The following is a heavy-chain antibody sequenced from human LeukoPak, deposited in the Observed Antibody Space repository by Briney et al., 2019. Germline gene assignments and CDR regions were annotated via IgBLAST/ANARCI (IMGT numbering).Heavy chain of an antibody. CDR1: GGSISSFY. J-gene: IGHJ4*02. CDR3: ARWVCSGGSCYFFDY. Sequence: SETLSLTCTVSGGSISSFYWGWIRQPPGKGLEWIGSIYYSGSTYYNPSLKSRVTISVDTSKNQFSLKLSSVTAADTAVYYCARWVCSGGSCYFFDYWGQGTLVTVSS. D-gene: IGHD2-15*01. V-gene: IGHV4-39*01. CDR2: IYYSGST.